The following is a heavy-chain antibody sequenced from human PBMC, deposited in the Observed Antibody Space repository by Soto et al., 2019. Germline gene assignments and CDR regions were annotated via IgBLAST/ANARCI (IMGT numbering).Heavy chain of an antibody. CDR2: ISYDGSNK. J-gene: IGHJ4*02. D-gene: IGHD2-15*01. V-gene: IGHV3-30-3*01. CDR1: GFTFSSYA. CDR3: ARDNRAVVVVAAIDY. Sequence: GGSLRLSCAASGFTFSSYAMHWVRQAPGKGLEWVAVISYDGSNKNYADSVKGRFTISRDNSKNTLNLQMNSLRAEDTVVFYCARDNRAVVVVAAIDYWGQGTLVTVSS.